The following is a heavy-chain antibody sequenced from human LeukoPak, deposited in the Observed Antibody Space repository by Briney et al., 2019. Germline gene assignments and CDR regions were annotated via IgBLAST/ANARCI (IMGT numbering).Heavy chain of an antibody. J-gene: IGHJ4*02. CDR1: GFIFSNYG. V-gene: IGHV3-30*02. CDR2: IQYNGTNK. CDR3: ARSDYVWDSYRYYFDY. Sequence: PGGSLRLSCAASGFIFSNYGMHWVRQAPGKGLEWVAFIQYNGTNKDYADSVKGRFAISRDNAKKTLYLQMNSLRAEDTAVYYCARSDYVWDSYRYYFDYWGQGTLVTVSS. D-gene: IGHD3-16*02.